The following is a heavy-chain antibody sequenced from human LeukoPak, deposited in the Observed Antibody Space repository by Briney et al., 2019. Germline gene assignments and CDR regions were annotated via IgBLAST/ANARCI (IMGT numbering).Heavy chain of an antibody. J-gene: IGHJ4*02. D-gene: IGHD2-15*01. CDR1: GGSISSYY. CDR2: IYYSGST. V-gene: IGHV4-59*01. CDR3: ARDLASESGFDY. Sequence: SETLSLTCTVSGGSISSYYWSSIRQPPGKGLEWIGYIYYSGSTNYNPSLKSRVTISVDTSKNQFSLKLSSVTAADTAVYYCARDLASESGFDYWGQGTLVTVSS.